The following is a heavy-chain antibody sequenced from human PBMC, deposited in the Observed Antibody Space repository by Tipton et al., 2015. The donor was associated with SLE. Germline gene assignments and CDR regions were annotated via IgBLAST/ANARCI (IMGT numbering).Heavy chain of an antibody. V-gene: IGHV4-39*01. CDR1: GDSISSTTSH. CDR2: IHYSGTT. D-gene: IGHD4-17*01. CDR3: ARLPTGFPNWFDP. Sequence: TLSLTCTVSGDSISSTTSHWGWIRQPPGKGLEWIGTIHYSGTTFYNPSLKSRVTMLVDTSKNQFSLKLTSVTAADTAVYYCARLPTGFPNWFDPWGQGTLVTVSS. J-gene: IGHJ5*02.